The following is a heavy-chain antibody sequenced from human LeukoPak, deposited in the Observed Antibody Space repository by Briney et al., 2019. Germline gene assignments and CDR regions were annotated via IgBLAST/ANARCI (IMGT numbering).Heavy chain of an antibody. CDR1: GYIFTTYG. J-gene: IGHJ4*02. CDR2: ISAYSGKT. Sequence: ASVKVSCKASGYIFTTYGISWVRQAPGQGLEWMGWISAYSGKTNYTQKLQGRVTMTTDTSTSTAYVELRSLRSDDTAVYYCVTAGGTTYFDHWGQGTLVTVSS. V-gene: IGHV1-18*01. CDR3: VTAGGTTYFDH. D-gene: IGHD1-7*01.